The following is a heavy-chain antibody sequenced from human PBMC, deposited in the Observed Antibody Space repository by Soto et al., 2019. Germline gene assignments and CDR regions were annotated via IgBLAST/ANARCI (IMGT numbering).Heavy chain of an antibody. CDR2: IYYSGST. J-gene: IGHJ4*02. V-gene: IGHV4-59*01. Sequence: PSETLSLTCTVFGGSISSYYWTWLRQPPGKGLEWIGYIYYSGSTNYNPSLKSRVTISVDTSKNQFSLKLSSVTAADTAVYYCARVSYCTNGVCWGLDYWGQGTLVTVSS. CDR3: ARVSYCTNGVCWGLDY. D-gene: IGHD2-8*01. CDR1: GGSISSYY.